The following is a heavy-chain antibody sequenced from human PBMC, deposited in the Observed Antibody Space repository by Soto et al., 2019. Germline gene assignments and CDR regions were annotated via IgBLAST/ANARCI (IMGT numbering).Heavy chain of an antibody. D-gene: IGHD3-22*01. J-gene: IGHJ6*02. CDR2: ISAYNGNT. CDR1: GYTFTSYG. Sequence: ASVKVSCKASGYTFTSYGISWVRQAPGQGLEWMGWISAYNGNTNYAQKLQGRVTMTTDTSTSTAYMELRSLRSDDTAVYYCAIIPYYDNSGYYYGMDVWGQGTTVTVSS. V-gene: IGHV1-18*01. CDR3: AIIPYYDNSGYYYGMDV.